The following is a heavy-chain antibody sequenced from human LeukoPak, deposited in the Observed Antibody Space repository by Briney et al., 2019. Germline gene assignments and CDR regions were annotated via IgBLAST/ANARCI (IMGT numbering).Heavy chain of an antibody. CDR3: VRPDRIFGVPAAFDA. J-gene: IGHJ3*01. Sequence: VASVKVSCKASGGSFSDYPINWVRQAPGQGLEWLGGIIPKYSASNYAQAFQGRVTITADESTNTVYMEMSGLRPDDTAVYYCVRPDRIFGVPAAFDAWGRGTLVAVSS. CDR2: IIPKYSAS. V-gene: IGHV1-69*13. CDR1: GGSFSDYP. D-gene: IGHD3-3*02.